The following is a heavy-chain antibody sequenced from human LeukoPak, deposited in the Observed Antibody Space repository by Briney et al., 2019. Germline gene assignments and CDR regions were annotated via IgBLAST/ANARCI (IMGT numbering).Heavy chain of an antibody. CDR2: IYHSGST. CDR3: ARVGATGTTKVVFEGWFDP. CDR1: GGSFSGYY. D-gene: IGHD1-7*01. V-gene: IGHV4-38-2*01. Sequence: SETLSLTCAVYGGSFSGYYWGWIRQPPGKGLEWIGSIYHSGSTYYNPSLKSRVTISVDTSKNQFSLKLSSVTAADTAVYYCARVGATGTTKVVFEGWFDPWGQGTLVTVSS. J-gene: IGHJ5*02.